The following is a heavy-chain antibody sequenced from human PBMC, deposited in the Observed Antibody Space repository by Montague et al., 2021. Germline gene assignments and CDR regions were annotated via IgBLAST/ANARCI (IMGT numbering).Heavy chain of an antibody. CDR1: GASITSNIYY. J-gene: IGHJ5*02. Sequence: SETLSLTCTVSGASITSNIYYWGWIRQSPGKGLVWVGSIYYSGNSFYQPSLKSRITMAVDTSKNQFSLKLSSVTAADTAIYYCARVFSSWYVGWFDPWGQGTLVTVSS. V-gene: IGHV4-39*07. CDR3: ARVFSSWYVGWFDP. D-gene: IGHD6-13*01. CDR2: IYYSGNS.